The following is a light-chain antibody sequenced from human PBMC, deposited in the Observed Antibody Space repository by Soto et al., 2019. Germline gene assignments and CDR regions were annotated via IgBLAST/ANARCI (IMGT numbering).Light chain of an antibody. CDR1: QSINNW. V-gene: IGKV1-5*03. CDR2: EAS. J-gene: IGKJ2*01. CDR3: QQYDSDSST. Sequence: DIQMTQSPSTLSASVGDRVTITCRASQSINNWLAWYQRKPGKAPKLLIYEASSLVSGVPSRFSGSGFGTEFSLTISSLQPDDFAAYYCQQYDSDSSTFGQGTKLDI.